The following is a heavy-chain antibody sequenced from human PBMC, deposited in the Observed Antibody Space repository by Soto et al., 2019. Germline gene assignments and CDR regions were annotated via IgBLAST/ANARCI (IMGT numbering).Heavy chain of an antibody. CDR2: ISGSGGRT. CDR1: GFTFSNYA. V-gene: IGHV3-23*01. Sequence: GGSLRLSCAVSGFTFSNYAMSWVRQAPGKGLEWVTAISGSGGRTYYADSVKGRITTSRDNSKNTLFLQMNSLRDEDTAVYYCARGDSYYDLGLECWGQGPVVTVSS. J-gene: IGHJ4*02. CDR3: ARGDSYYDLGLEC. D-gene: IGHD3-3*01.